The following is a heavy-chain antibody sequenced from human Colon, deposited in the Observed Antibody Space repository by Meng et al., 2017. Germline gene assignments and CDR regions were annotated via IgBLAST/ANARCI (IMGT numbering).Heavy chain of an antibody. CDR3: ARDYNDGSGRFDY. V-gene: IGHV3-30*01. J-gene: IGHJ4*02. Sequence: GESLKISCVVSGLTFRRYAMHWVRQAPGKGLEGVAVIAYDGGHKDYADSVKGRFTISRDNSLNTLYLQMNSLRAEDTAVYYCARDYNDGSGRFDYWGQGTLVNGAS. CDR2: IAYDGGHK. D-gene: IGHD3-22*01. CDR1: GLTFRRYA.